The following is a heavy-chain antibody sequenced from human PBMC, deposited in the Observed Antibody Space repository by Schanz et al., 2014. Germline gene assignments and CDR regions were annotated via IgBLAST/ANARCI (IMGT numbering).Heavy chain of an antibody. CDR3: AKYGGELGVSFEY. V-gene: IGHV3-7*01. CDR1: GFTVNTNY. J-gene: IGHJ4*02. CDR2: IKQDGSEK. D-gene: IGHD7-27*01. Sequence: EVQLVESGGGLVQPGGSLRLSCAVSGFTVNTNYMSWVRQAPGEGLEWVANIKQDGSEKYYVDSVKGRFTISRDNAKNSLYLQMNSLRPEDTAVYYCAKYGGELGVSFEYWGQGTLVTVSS.